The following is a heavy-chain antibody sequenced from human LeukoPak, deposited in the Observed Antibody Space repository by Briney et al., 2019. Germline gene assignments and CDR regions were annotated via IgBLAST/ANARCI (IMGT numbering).Heavy chain of an antibody. Sequence: GGSLRLSCAASGFTFTNAWMNWVRQAPGKGLEWVSAISGSGGSTYYADSVKGRFTISRDNSKNTLYVQMNSLRAEDTAVYYCAACIAAAGTNYWGQGTLVTVSS. V-gene: IGHV3-23*01. CDR3: AACIAAAGTNY. CDR1: GFTFTNAW. J-gene: IGHJ4*02. CDR2: ISGSGGST. D-gene: IGHD6-13*01.